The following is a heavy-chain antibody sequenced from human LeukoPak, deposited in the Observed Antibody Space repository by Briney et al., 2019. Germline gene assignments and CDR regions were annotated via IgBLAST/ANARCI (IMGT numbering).Heavy chain of an antibody. D-gene: IGHD2-2*01. CDR2: ISGSGSTI. CDR1: GFTFSSYS. V-gene: IGHV3-48*04. CDR3: AATCSTSCWFDP. J-gene: IGHJ5*02. Sequence: GGSLRLSCAASGFTFSSYSMNWVRQAPGKGLEWVSYISGSGSTIYYADSVKGRFTISRDNAKNSLYLQMNSLRAEDTAVYYCAATCSTSCWFDPWGQGTLVTVSS.